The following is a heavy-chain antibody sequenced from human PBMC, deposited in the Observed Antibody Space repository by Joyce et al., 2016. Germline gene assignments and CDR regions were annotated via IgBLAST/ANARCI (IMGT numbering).Heavy chain of an antibody. CDR3: ARGEKKGMLYLFKRLYYYYMDV. CDR1: GGSISSYY. J-gene: IGHJ6*03. CDR2: ISYSGSN. D-gene: IGHD2-8*01. V-gene: IGHV4-59*01. Sequence: QVQLQESGPGLVKPSETLSLTCTVSGGSISSYYWSWVRQPPGKGLEWIGYISYSGSNSDNPALKSRVTISVDTSKNQFSLKLSSVTAADTAVYYCARGEKKGMLYLFKRLYYYYMDVWGKGTTVTVSS.